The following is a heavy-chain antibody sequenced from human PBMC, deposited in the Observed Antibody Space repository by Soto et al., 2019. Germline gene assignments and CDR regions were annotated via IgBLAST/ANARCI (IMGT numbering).Heavy chain of an antibody. V-gene: IGHV3-33*01. Sequence: QVQLVESGGGVVQSGRSLTLSCAASGFSLRTYGMHWLRRAPGKGLEWVAFIWHDGTKKFYANSVKGRSTISKDNSNNILYLQMSGLRVEDTAVYYCARDVLTAVAGSVNWFDPWGQGTLVTVSS. J-gene: IGHJ5*02. D-gene: IGHD6-19*01. CDR2: IWHDGTKK. CDR3: ARDVLTAVAGSVNWFDP. CDR1: GFSLRTYG.